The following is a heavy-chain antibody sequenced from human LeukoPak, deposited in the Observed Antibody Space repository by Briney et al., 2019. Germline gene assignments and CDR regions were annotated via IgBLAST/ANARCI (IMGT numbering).Heavy chain of an antibody. CDR3: GIEISGFPDY. D-gene: IGHD6-19*01. CDR1: GFTFSSYG. CDR2: IWYDGSNK. V-gene: IGHV3-33*01. J-gene: IGHJ4*02. Sequence: GRSLRLSCAASGFTFSSYGMHWVRQAPGKGLEWVAVIWYDGSNKYYADSVKSRFTISRDNSKNTLYLQMNSLRAEDTAVYYCGIEISGFPDYWGQGTLVTVSS.